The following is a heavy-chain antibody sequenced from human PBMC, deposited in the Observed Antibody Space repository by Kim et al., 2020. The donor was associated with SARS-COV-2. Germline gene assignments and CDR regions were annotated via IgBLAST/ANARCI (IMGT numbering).Heavy chain of an antibody. CDR2: ITSSGATT. D-gene: IGHD6-13*01. CDR1: GFTFSSCG. Sequence: GGSLRLSCTASGFTFSSCGMSWVRQAPGKGLEWVSIITSSGATTYYADSVKGRFIISRDNSKNMLYLYMNSLTAEDTAVYYCAQDVRMAAAYYLDSWGQGTQVTVSS. J-gene: IGHJ4*02. V-gene: IGHV3-23*01. CDR3: AQDVRMAAAYYLDS.